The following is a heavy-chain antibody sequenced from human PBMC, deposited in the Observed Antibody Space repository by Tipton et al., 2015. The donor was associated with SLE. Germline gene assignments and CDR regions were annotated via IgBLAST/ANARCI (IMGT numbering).Heavy chain of an antibody. CDR2: INESGIT. CDR3: VRLELPTTKADY. J-gene: IGHJ4*02. V-gene: IGHV4-34*06. Sequence: TLSLTCAVYGGSLSGFHWSLIRQPPGKGLEWIGEINESGITNDNPSLKSRVTMSIDTSKNQFSLKLGSVTAADTAVYYCVRLELPTTKADYWGPGTLVTVSS. CDR1: GGSLSGFH. D-gene: IGHD4-11*01.